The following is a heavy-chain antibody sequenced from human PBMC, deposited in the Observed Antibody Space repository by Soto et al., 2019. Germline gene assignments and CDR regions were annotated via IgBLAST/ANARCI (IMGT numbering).Heavy chain of an antibody. Sequence: GGSLQISCKGSGYSFTSYWIGWVRQMPGKGLEWIGIIYPGDSDTRYSPSFQGQVTISADKSISTAYLQWSSLKASDTAMYYRARHLGAAAGPLYGMEVWGEGTTVTVSS. D-gene: IGHD6-13*01. CDR2: IYPGDSDT. CDR1: GYSFTSYW. J-gene: IGHJ6*04. V-gene: IGHV5-51*01. CDR3: ARHLGAAAGPLYGMEV.